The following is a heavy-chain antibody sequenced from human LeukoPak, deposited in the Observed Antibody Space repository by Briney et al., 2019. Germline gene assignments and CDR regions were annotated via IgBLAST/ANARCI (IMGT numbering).Heavy chain of an antibody. CDR3: AGVDSGYDYIYY. V-gene: IGHV3-21*01. D-gene: IGHD5-12*01. CDR1: GFTFSSYS. J-gene: IGHJ4*02. CDR2: ISSSSSYI. Sequence: PGGSLRLSCAASGFTFSSYSMNWVRQAPGKGLEWVSSISSSSSYIYYADSVKGRFTISRDNAKNSLYLQMNSLRAEDTAVYYCAGVDSGYDYIYYWGQGTLVTVSS.